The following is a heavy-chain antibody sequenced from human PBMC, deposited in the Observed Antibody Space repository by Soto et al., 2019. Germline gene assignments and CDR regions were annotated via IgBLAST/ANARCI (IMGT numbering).Heavy chain of an antibody. D-gene: IGHD1-1*01. CDR1: GGTFSSYA. CDR2: IIPIFGTA. J-gene: IGHJ6*02. V-gene: IGHV1-69*12. CDR3: ARTGTRLGFYYGMDV. Sequence: QVQLVQSGAEVKKPGSSVKVSCKASGGTFSSYAISWVRQAPGQGLEWMGGIIPIFGTANYAQKFQGRVTITAEESTSKAYMERSSLRSEDTAVYYCARTGTRLGFYYGMDVWGQGTTVTVSS.